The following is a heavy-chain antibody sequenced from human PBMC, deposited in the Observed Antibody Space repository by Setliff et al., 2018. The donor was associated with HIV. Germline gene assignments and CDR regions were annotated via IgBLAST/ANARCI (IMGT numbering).Heavy chain of an antibody. J-gene: IGHJ4*02. CDR3: ARRPDGSGSYYYLEY. V-gene: IGHV1-18*04. D-gene: IGHD3-22*01. CDR2: ISPHNGDT. CDR1: GYTFTGYY. Sequence: GASVKVSCKASGYTFTGYYMHWVRQAPGQGLEWMGWISPHNGDTNYAHNFQGRVTMTTDTTTNTAYLEVRSLRSDDTAVYYCARRPDGSGSYYYLEYWGQGTLVTVSS.